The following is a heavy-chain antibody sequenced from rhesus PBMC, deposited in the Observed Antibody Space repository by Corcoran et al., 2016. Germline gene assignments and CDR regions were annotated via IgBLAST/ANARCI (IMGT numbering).Heavy chain of an antibody. CDR1: GYYISSGYY. Sequence: QVQLQESGPGLVKPSETLSLTCAVSGYYISSGYYWGWIRQPPGKGLEYIGYISGSSVSTYYNPSLKSRVTISKDTSKNQFSLKLSSVTAADTAVYYCARQRLGSGWPADYWGQGVLVTVSS. J-gene: IGHJ4*01. V-gene: IGHV4-99*01. D-gene: IGHD6-31*01. CDR2: ISGSSVST. CDR3: ARQRLGSGWPADY.